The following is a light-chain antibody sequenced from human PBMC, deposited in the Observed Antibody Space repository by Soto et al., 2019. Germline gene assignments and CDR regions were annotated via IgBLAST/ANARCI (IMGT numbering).Light chain of an antibody. CDR1: ETVATN. CDR2: GAS. V-gene: IGKV3-15*01. CDR3: QQYFEWPPMT. J-gene: IGKJ1*01. Sequence: LMTQSPATLSVSPGEKATLSCWASETVATNLAWYQQKPGQAPRLLISGASTRAAGISDRFRGSGSGTEFTLNISSLRSEDSGIYYCQQYFEWPPMTFGQGTKVEI.